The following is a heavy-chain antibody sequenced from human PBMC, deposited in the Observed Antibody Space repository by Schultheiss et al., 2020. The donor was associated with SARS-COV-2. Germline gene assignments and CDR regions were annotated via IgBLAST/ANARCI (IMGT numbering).Heavy chain of an antibody. CDR2: ISGSGGST. D-gene: IGHD3-22*01. J-gene: IGHJ4*02. CDR3: AKGGSGYYHNYFDY. V-gene: IGHV3-23*01. Sequence: GGSLRLSCAASGLTFSSYAMSWVRQAPGKGLEWVSAISGSGGSTYYADYVKGRFTISRDTFKNALYLQMNSLRAEDTAVYYCAKGGSGYYHNYFDYWGQGTLGPVSS. CDR1: GLTFSSYA.